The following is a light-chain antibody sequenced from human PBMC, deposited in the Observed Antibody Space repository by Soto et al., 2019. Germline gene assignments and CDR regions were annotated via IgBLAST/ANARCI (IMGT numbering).Light chain of an antibody. V-gene: IGKV3-15*01. J-gene: IGKJ1*01. CDR2: GAS. CDR3: QQYNGWPWK. CDR1: KTSGNK. Sequence: IVIASFAGRVYVSLGDRVTTSCRDTKTSGNKLAWYLQRPGQAPRLLMYGASTRATDIPARFSFSGSGTQHTITITGLQSADFAVYYCQQYNGWPWKFGLGTKVEIK.